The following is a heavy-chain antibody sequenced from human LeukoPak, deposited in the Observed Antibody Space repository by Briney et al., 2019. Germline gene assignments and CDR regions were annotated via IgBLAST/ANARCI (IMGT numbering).Heavy chain of an antibody. J-gene: IGHJ4*02. CDR2: FNGRGDST. D-gene: IGHD3-22*01. V-gene: IGHV3-23*01. CDR1: GFTFSHYG. Sequence: GGSLRLSCEVSGFTFSHYGMSWVRQAPGKGPEWVAGFNGRGDSTYYAESVRGRFTISRDTSKNTLYLQVSSLRVEDTAVYYCARDPYYCDSSAFYPFDYWGQGTLVTVSS. CDR3: ARDPYYCDSSAFYPFDY.